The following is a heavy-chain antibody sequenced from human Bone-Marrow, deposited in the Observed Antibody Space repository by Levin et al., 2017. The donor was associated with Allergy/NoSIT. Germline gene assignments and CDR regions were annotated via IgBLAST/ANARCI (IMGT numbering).Heavy chain of an antibody. CDR1: GGSISTYY. CDR2: IFYSGST. Sequence: NPSETLSLTCTVSGGSISTYYWSWIRQPPGKGLEWIGYIFYSGSTNHNPSLKSRVTISVDTSKNQFSLKLSSVTAADTAVYYCARHSGESGYYSQLDYWGQGTLVTVSS. D-gene: IGHD3-22*01. CDR3: ARHSGESGYYSQLDY. V-gene: IGHV4-59*01. J-gene: IGHJ4*02.